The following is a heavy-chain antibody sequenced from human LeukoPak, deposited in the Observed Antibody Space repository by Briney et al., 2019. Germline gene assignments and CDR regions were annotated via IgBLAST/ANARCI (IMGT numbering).Heavy chain of an antibody. Sequence: SETLSLTCTVSGGSISSGGYSWSWIRQPPGKGLEWIGYIYHSGSTYYNPSLKSRVTISVDRSKNQFSLKLSSVTAADTAVYYCASSEATTTPPPYGMDVWGQGTTVTVSS. CDR3: ASSEATTTPPPYGMDV. J-gene: IGHJ6*02. D-gene: IGHD1-1*01. CDR1: GGSISSGGYS. V-gene: IGHV4-30-2*01. CDR2: IYHSGST.